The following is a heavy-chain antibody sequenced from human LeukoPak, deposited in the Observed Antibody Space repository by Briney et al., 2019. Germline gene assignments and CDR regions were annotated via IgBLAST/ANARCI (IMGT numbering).Heavy chain of an antibody. J-gene: IGHJ6*02. V-gene: IGHV3-15*01. CDR3: ARPYYGRTYYYGLDV. Sequence: GGSLRLSCAASGFTFSNAWMSWVRQAPGKGLEWVGRIKSKTDGGTTDYAAPVKGRFTISRDDSKNTLYLQMNSLRAEDTAVYYCARPYYGRTYYYGLDVWGQGTTVTVSS. CDR2: IKSKTDGGTT. CDR1: GFTFSNAW. D-gene: IGHD3-10*02.